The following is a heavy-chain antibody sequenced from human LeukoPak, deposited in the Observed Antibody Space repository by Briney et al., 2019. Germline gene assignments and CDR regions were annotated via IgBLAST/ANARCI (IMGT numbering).Heavy chain of an antibody. CDR2: MNPNSGNT. Sequence: ASAKVSCKASGYTFTSYDINWVRQATGQGLEWMGWMNPNSGNTGYAQRFQGRVTLTRNTSISAAYMELSSLRSEDTAVYYCARSASKGEDAFDIWGQGTMVTVSS. D-gene: IGHD3-10*01. J-gene: IGHJ3*02. CDR1: GYTFTSYD. CDR3: ARSASKGEDAFDI. V-gene: IGHV1-8*01.